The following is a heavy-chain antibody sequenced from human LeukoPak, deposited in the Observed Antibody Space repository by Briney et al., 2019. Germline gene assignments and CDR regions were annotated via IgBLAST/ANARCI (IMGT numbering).Heavy chain of an antibody. CDR1: GGSISSYY. D-gene: IGHD6-19*01. V-gene: IGHV4-59*01. CDR3: ARENRSGWDVLFGPFDY. Sequence: SETLSLTCTVSGGSISSYYWSWIRQPPGKGLEWIGYYSGSTNYNPSLKSRVTISVDTSKNQFSLKLSSVTAADTAVYYCARENRSGWDVLFGPFDYWGQGTLVTVSS. CDR2: YSGST. J-gene: IGHJ4*02.